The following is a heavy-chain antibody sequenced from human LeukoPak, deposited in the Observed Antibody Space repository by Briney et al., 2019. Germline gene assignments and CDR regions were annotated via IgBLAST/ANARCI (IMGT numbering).Heavy chain of an antibody. CDR1: GFTFSSYA. J-gene: IGHJ3*02. CDR3: AKDIVVVPAAIWGAFHI. CDR2: ISGSGGTT. Sequence: GGSLRLSCAASGFTFSSYAMSWVRQAPGKGLKWVSGISGSGGTTYYADSVKGRFTISRDNSKNTLYLQMNSLRAEDTAVYYCAKDIVVVPAAIWGAFHIWGQGTMVTVSS. D-gene: IGHD2-2*02. V-gene: IGHV3-23*01.